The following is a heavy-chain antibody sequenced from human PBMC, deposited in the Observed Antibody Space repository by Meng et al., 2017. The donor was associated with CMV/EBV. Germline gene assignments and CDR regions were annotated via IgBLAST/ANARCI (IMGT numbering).Heavy chain of an antibody. Sequence: GESLKISCAASGFTFSDYYMSLIRQAPGKGLEWVSYISSSCSTIYYADSVKGRFTISRDNAKNSLYLQMNSLRAEDTAVYYCARDPAPIIYGSGFDYWGQGTLVTVSS. CDR1: GFTFSDYY. CDR2: ISSSCSTI. D-gene: IGHD3-10*01. J-gene: IGHJ4*02. CDR3: ARDPAPIIYGSGFDY. V-gene: IGHV3-11*04.